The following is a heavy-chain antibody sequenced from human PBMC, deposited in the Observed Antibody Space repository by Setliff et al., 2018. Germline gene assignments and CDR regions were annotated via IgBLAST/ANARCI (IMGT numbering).Heavy chain of an antibody. J-gene: IGHJ4*02. Sequence: PGGSLRLSCAASGFTVSSNYMSWVRQASGKGLEWVGRIRSKADSYPTAYAASVKGRFTISRDDSKNTAYLQMNSLKTEDTAVYYCATDRGWLDMFDYWGQGTQVTVSS. V-gene: IGHV3-73*01. CDR1: GFTVSSNY. D-gene: IGHD6-19*01. CDR3: ATDRGWLDMFDY. CDR2: IRSKADSYPT.